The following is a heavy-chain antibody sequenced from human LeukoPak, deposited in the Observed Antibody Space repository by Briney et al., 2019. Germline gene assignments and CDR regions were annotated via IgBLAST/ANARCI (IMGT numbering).Heavy chain of an antibody. CDR2: INPNSGGT. J-gene: IGHJ5*02. D-gene: IGHD4-17*01. CDR3: AREWGASDDYGDYGWFDP. Sequence: ASVKVSCKASGGTFSSYAISWVRQAPGQGLEWMGWINPNSGGTNYAQKFQGRVTMTRDTSISTAYMELSRLRSDDTAVYYCAREWGASDDYGDYGWFDPWGQGTLVTVSS. CDR1: GGTFSSYA. V-gene: IGHV1-2*02.